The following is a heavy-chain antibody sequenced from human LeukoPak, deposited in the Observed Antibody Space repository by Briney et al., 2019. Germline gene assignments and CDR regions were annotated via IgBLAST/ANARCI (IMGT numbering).Heavy chain of an antibody. V-gene: IGHV5-51*01. CDR3: ARQPIIVGATGDAFDI. CDR2: IYPGDSDT. CDR1: GYSFTSYW. Sequence: GESLKISCKGSGYSFTSYWIGWVRQMPGKGLEGMGIIYPGDSDTRYSPSFQGQVTISADKSISTAYLQWSSLKASDTAMYYCARQPIIVGATGDAFDIWGQGTMVTVSS. J-gene: IGHJ3*02. D-gene: IGHD1-26*01.